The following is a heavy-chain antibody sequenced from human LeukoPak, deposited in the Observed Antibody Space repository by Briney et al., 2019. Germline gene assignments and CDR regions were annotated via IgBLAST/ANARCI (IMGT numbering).Heavy chain of an antibody. CDR2: INSNSGGT. J-gene: IGHJ5*02. V-gene: IGHV1-2*02. Sequence: ASVKVSCKASGYTFTGYYMHWVRQAPGQGLEWMGWINSNSGGTNYAQKLQGRVTMTRDTSISTAYMELSRLRSDDTAVYYCAREDLGVIWAPKFDPWGQGTLVTVSS. CDR3: AREDLGVIWAPKFDP. CDR1: GYTFTGYY. D-gene: IGHD3-22*01.